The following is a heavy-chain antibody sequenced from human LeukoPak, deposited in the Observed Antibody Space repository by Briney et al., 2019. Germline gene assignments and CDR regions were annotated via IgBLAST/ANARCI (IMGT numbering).Heavy chain of an antibody. J-gene: IGHJ4*02. Sequence: AGSLSLTCAVSGGSISSSNWWSWLRQPPGKGLEWFGVIYHSGSTNYTPSLKSRVTISLDKSKNQFSLKLSSVTAADTAVYYCARVVTMVRGVITSRYFGYWGQGTLVTVSS. CDR2: IYHSGST. V-gene: IGHV4-4*02. CDR1: GGSISSSNW. D-gene: IGHD3-10*01. CDR3: ARVVTMVRGVITSRYFGY.